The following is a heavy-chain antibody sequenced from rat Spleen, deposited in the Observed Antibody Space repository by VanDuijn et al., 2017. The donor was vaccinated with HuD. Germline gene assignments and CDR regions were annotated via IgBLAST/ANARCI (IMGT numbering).Heavy chain of an antibody. CDR3: ASLSGYASNWFAY. V-gene: IGHV5-27*01. CDR2: ISPSGDGT. CDR1: GFTFSNYD. Sequence: EVQLVESGGGLVQPGRSLKLSCAASGFTFSNYDMAWVRQAPTKGLEWVASISPSGDGTYYRDSVKGRFTISRDNPRSTLYLQMNSLRSEDTATYYCASLSGYASNWFAYWGQGTLVTVSS. D-gene: IGHD4-3*01. J-gene: IGHJ3*01.